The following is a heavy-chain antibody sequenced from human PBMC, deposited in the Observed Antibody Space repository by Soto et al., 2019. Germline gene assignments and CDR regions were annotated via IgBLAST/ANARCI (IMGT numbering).Heavy chain of an antibody. V-gene: IGHV3-30*18. D-gene: IGHD3-22*01. CDR2: ISYDGSNK. CDR1: GFTFSSYG. J-gene: IGHJ4*02. CDR3: AKGHRITMIVVVDY. Sequence: GGSLRLSCAASGFTFSSYGMHWVRQAPGKGLEWVAVISYDGSNKYYADSVKGRFTISRDNSKNTLYLQMNSLRAEDTAVYYCAKGHRITMIVVVDYWGQGTLVTVSS.